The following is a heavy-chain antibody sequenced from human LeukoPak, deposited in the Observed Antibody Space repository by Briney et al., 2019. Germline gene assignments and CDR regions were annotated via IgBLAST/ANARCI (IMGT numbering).Heavy chain of an antibody. CDR1: GFTFSSYA. CDR3: AKDVDDYGDY. Sequence: PGGSLRLSCAASGFTFSSYAMSWVRQAPGKGLEWVSAISGSGGSTYYADSVKGRSTISRDNSKDTLYLQMNSLRAEDTAVYYCAKDVDDYGDYWGQGTLVTVSS. V-gene: IGHV3-23*01. J-gene: IGHJ4*02. CDR2: ISGSGGST.